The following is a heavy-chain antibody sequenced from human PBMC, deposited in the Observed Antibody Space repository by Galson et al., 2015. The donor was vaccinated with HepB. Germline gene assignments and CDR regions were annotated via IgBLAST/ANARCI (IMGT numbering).Heavy chain of an antibody. Sequence: WIRQHPGKGLEWVAIISYDGSNKHYADSVKGRFTISRDNSKNTLYLEMNSLRAEDTAVYFCARAKDVAWGQGTLVTVSS. D-gene: IGHD2-15*01. V-gene: IGHV3-30-3*01. J-gene: IGHJ5*02. CDR2: ISYDGSNK. CDR3: ARAKDVA.